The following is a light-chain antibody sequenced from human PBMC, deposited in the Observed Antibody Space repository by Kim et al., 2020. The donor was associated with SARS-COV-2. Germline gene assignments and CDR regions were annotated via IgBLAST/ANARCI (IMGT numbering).Light chain of an antibody. Sequence: GQAVTISCTGTTSDVGGYNYVSWYQQHPGKVPQVLIYDVNARPSGVSDRFSASKSGNTASLTISGLQADDEADYYCCSYAGSYSRVFGGGTQLTVL. CDR1: TSDVGGYNY. J-gene: IGLJ3*02. CDR3: CSYAGSYSRV. CDR2: DVN. V-gene: IGLV2-11*01.